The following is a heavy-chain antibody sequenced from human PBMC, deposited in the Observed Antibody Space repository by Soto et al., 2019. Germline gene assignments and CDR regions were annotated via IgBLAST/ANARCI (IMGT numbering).Heavy chain of an antibody. CDR1: GLSFSGYY. CDR2: INHSGST. V-gene: IGHV4-34*01. J-gene: IGHJ4*02. D-gene: IGHD3-10*01. Sequence: LGTLSVTGPVYGLSFSGYYWSWIRQPPGKGLEWIGEINHSGSTNYNPSLKSRVTISVDTPKNQFSLKLSSVTAADTAVYYCAISLNYYGSGSRSRFDYWGQGTLVTVSS. CDR3: AISLNYYGSGSRSRFDY.